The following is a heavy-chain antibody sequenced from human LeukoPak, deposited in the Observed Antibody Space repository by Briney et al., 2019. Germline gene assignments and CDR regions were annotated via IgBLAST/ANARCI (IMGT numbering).Heavy chain of an antibody. V-gene: IGHV4-59*01. CDR3: ARDLRRVGSYGFRAYYFDY. J-gene: IGHJ4*02. D-gene: IGHD5-18*01. Sequence: PSETLSLTCTVSGGSISSYYWSWIRQPPGKGLEWIGYIYYSGSTNYNPSLKSRVTISVDTSKNQFSLKLSSVTAADTAVYYCARDLRRVGSYGFRAYYFDYWGQGTLVTVSS. CDR1: GGSISSYY. CDR2: IYYSGST.